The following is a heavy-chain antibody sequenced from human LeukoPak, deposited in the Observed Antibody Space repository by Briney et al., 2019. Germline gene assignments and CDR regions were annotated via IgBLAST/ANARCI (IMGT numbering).Heavy chain of an antibody. CDR1: GFTFSNYG. CDR3: ARRWDSSGPIDY. D-gene: IGHD3-22*01. J-gene: IGHJ4*01. V-gene: IGHV3-30*03. Sequence: GGSLRLSCAASGFTFSNYGMHWIRQAPGKGLEWVAVVSSDGSIDYYADSLRGRFTVSRDNSKNTMFLQMNSLRFEDTALYFCARRWDSSGPIDYWGQGTLVSVSS. CDR2: VSSDGSID.